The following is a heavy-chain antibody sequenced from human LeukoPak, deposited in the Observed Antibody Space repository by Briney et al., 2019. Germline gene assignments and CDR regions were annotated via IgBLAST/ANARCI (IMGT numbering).Heavy chain of an antibody. CDR2: ISASGGST. J-gene: IGHJ4*02. CDR3: AKDQATVVPTKYYFDY. Sequence: PGGSVRLSCAASGFTFRSLAMRCPRQAPGEGLVGWSNISASGGSTYYADSVKGRFTISRDNSKNTLYLQMNSLRAEDTAVYYCAKDQATVVPTKYYFDYWGQGTLVTVSS. CDR1: GFTFRSLA. V-gene: IGHV3-23*01. D-gene: IGHD3-10*01.